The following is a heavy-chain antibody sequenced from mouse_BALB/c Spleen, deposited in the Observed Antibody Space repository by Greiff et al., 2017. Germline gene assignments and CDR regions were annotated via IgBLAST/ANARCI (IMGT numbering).Heavy chain of an antibody. J-gene: IGHJ4*01. CDR2: IYPYNGGT. Sequence: EVQLQQSGPELVKPGASVKISCKASGYTFTDYNMHWVKQSHGKSLEWIGYIYPYNGGTGYNQKFKSKATLTVDNSSSTAYMELRSLTSEDSAVYYCAYGNYVSYAMDYWGQGTSVTVSS. CDR1: GYTFTDYN. V-gene: IGHV1S29*02. CDR3: AYGNYVSYAMDY. D-gene: IGHD2-10*02.